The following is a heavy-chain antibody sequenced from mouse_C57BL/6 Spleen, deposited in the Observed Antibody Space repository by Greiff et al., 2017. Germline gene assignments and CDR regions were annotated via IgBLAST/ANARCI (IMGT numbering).Heavy chain of an antibody. Sequence: VQLQQPGAELVKPGASVKVSCKASGFTFTSYWMHWVKQRPGQGLEWIGRIHPSDSDTNYHQKFKGKATLTVDKASSTAYMQLSSLTSENPAVYFGAGGGYDDYFDYWGQGTTLTVSS. CDR3: AGGGYDDYFDY. CDR1: GFTFTSYW. CDR2: IHPSDSDT. D-gene: IGHD2-2*01. V-gene: IGHV1-74*01. J-gene: IGHJ2*01.